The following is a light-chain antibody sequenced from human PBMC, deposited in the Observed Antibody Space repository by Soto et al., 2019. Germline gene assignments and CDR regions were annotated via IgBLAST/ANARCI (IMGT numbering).Light chain of an antibody. CDR2: EVT. CDR1: SIDVGGYNY. CDR3: SSYAGSNFVV. V-gene: IGLV2-8*01. Sequence: QSALTQPPSASGSPGQSVTISCTGTSIDVGGYNYVSWYQQHLGKAPKLMIYEVTKRPSGVPDRFSGSKSDNTASLTVSGLQAEDEADYYCSSYAGSNFVVFGGGTKLTVL. J-gene: IGLJ2*01.